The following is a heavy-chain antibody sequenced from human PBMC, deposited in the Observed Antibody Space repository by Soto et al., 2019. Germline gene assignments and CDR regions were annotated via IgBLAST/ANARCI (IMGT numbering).Heavy chain of an antibody. J-gene: IGHJ4*02. CDR1: GYTFTSYA. V-gene: IGHV1-3*01. CDR2: INAGNGNT. Sequence: ASVKVSCKASGYTFTSYARHWVRQAPGQRLEWMGWINAGNGNTKYSQKFQGRATITRDTSASTAYMELSSLRSEDTAVYYCARLYCSSTSCYPGDYWGQAPLVTVSS. CDR3: ARLYCSSTSCYPGDY. D-gene: IGHD2-2*01.